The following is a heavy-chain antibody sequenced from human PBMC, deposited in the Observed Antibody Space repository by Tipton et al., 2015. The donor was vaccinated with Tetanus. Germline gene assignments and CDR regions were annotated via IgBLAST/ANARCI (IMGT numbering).Heavy chain of an antibody. CDR3: ARATPSGSYFVRYYSMDV. Sequence: TLSLTCIVSGDAISTNSYFWGWIRQPPGKGLEWVGTITYSGSTYYNPSLQSRVTVSADTSKNQFSLILSSVTAADTAVYYCARATPSGSYFVRYYSMDVWGQGTTVVVSS. D-gene: IGHD3-22*01. CDR2: ITYSGST. J-gene: IGHJ6*02. V-gene: IGHV4-39*01. CDR1: GDAISTNSYF.